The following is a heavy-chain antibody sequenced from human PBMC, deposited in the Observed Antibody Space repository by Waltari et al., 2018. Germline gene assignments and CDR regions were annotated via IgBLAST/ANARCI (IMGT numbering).Heavy chain of an antibody. D-gene: IGHD3-10*01. CDR2: ISYDGSNK. V-gene: IGHV3-30*01. J-gene: IGHJ4*02. CDR3: ARSGVPNLFDY. Sequence: QVQLVESGGDVVQPGRSLRLSCAASGFTFSSYAMHWVRQAPGKGLEWVAVISYDGSNKYYADSVKGRFTISRDNSKNTLYLQMNSLRAEDTAVYYCARSGVPNLFDYWGQGTLVTVSS. CDR1: GFTFSSYA.